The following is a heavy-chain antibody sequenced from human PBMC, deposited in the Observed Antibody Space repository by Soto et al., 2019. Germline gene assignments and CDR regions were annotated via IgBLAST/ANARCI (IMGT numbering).Heavy chain of an antibody. D-gene: IGHD3-22*01. CDR3: ASCYYYDSSGYPASYYYGMDA. CDR2: IIPIFGTA. Sequence: SVKVSCKASGGTFSSYAISWVRQAPGQGLEWMGGIIPIFGTANYAQKFQGRVTITADKSTSTAYMELSSLRSEDTAVYYCASCYYYDSSGYPASYYYGMDAWGQGTTVTVSS. CDR1: GGTFSSYA. V-gene: IGHV1-69*06. J-gene: IGHJ6*02.